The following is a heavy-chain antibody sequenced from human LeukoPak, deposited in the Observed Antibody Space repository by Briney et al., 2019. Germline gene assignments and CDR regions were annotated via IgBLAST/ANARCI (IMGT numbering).Heavy chain of an antibody. D-gene: IGHD6-25*01. CDR2: ISYDGTSK. Sequence: GGSLRLSCAASGFTFSTYAIHWVRQAPSKGLEWVAVISYDGTSKYYADSVKGRFIISRDNSKNTLYLQMDSLRAEDTALYYCAKDFGSGWAWKGWFDPWGQGTLVTVSS. J-gene: IGHJ5*02. CDR1: GFTFSTYA. CDR3: AKDFGSGWAWKGWFDP. V-gene: IGHV3-30-3*01.